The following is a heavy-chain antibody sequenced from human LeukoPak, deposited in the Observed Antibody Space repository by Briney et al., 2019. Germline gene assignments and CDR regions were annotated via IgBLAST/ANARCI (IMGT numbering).Heavy chain of an antibody. D-gene: IGHD3-10*01. J-gene: IGHJ6*02. Sequence: GGSLRLSCAASGFTFSSYAMHWVRQAPGKGLEWVAVISYDGSNKYYADSVKGRFTISRDNSKNTLYLQMNSLRAEDTAVYYCARPIGSGSYYSYYYAMDVWGQGTTVTVSS. CDR2: ISYDGSNK. CDR1: GFTFSSYA. V-gene: IGHV3-30-3*01. CDR3: ARPIGSGSYYSYYYAMDV.